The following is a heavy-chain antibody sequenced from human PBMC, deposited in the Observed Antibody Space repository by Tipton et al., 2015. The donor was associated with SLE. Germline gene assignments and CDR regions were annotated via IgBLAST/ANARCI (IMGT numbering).Heavy chain of an antibody. D-gene: IGHD6-13*01. V-gene: IGHV4-59*11. Sequence: TLSLTCTVSGGSISSHYWSWIRQPPGKGLEWIGYIYYSGSTNYNPPLKSRVTISVDTSKNQFSLKLSSVTAADTAVYYCARSAGYGSSWAHFDYWGQGTLVTVSS. CDR1: GGSISSHY. CDR3: ARSAGYGSSWAHFDY. J-gene: IGHJ4*02. CDR2: IYYSGST.